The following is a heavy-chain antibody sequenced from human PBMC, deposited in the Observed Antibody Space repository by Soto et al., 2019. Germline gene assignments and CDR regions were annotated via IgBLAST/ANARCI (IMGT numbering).Heavy chain of an antibody. V-gene: IGHV4-39*01. CDR2: IYYSGST. D-gene: IGHD3-10*01. CDR3: ARQDIAGSYYKLYYYGMVV. J-gene: IGHJ6*02. Sequence: SDTRSLTCTVCGGSIRSSSYYWGWIRQPPGEGLEWIGSIYYSGSTYYNPSLKSRVTISVDTYKNQFSLKLSPVTAADTAVYYCARQDIAGSYYKLYYYGMVVGGQGTTV. CDR1: GGSIRSSSYY.